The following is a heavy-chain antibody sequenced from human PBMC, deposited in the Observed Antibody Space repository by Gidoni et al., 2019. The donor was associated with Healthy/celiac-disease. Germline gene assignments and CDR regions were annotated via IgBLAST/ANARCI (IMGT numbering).Heavy chain of an antibody. D-gene: IGHD1-26*01. CDR2: INHSGST. Sequence: QVQLQQWGAGLLKPSETLSLTCAVYGGSFSGYYWSWIRQPPGKGLEWIGEINHSGSTNYNPSLKSRVTISVDTSKNQFSLKLSSVTAADTAVYYCARDRKISGSYHFDYWGQGTLVTVSS. CDR3: ARDRKISGSYHFDY. V-gene: IGHV4-34*01. CDR1: GGSFSGYY. J-gene: IGHJ4*02.